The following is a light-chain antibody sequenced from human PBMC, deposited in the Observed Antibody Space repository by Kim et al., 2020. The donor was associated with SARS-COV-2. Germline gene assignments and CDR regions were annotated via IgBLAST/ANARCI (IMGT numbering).Light chain of an antibody. Sequence: VGDRVTITGPGSQDIKDRVAWDQQRPGMGPKPLVGGASSLQNGGPTEVSGKGTGADFTLTIWSLQPEDFATYYCQQANNFPWTFGQGTKVDIK. CDR1: QDIKDR. CDR3: QQANNFPWT. V-gene: IGKV1-12*01. CDR2: GAS. J-gene: IGKJ1*01.